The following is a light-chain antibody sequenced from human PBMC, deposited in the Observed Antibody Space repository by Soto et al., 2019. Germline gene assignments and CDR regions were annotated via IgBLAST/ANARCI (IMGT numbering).Light chain of an antibody. CDR2: DVS. Sequence: QSVLTQPASVSGSPGQSITISCTGTSSEVGGYNYVSWYQQHPGKAPKLMIYDVSNRPSGVSNRFSGSKSGNTASLTISGLQAEDEADYYCSSYTSSSTAYVFGTGNKVTVL. CDR1: SSEVGGYNY. CDR3: SSYTSSSTAYV. V-gene: IGLV2-14*01. J-gene: IGLJ1*01.